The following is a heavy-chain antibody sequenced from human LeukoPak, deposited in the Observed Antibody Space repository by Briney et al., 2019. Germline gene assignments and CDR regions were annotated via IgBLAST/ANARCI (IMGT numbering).Heavy chain of an antibody. D-gene: IGHD2-15*01. CDR3: AKLDCSGGGCCGRDKGY. CDR1: GFTFSIYP. J-gene: IGHJ4*02. Sequence: GRSLRLSCAASGFTFSIYPMTWVRQAPGRGLDWVSSISANGDSTYYADSVKGRFTISRDNSKNTLYLQLNGLRPEDAALYYCAKLDCSGGGCCGRDKGYWGQGTLVTVSS. CDR2: ISANGDST. V-gene: IGHV3-23*01.